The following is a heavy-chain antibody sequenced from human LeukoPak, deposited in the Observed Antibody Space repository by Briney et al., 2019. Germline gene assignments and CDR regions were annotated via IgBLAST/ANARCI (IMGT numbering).Heavy chain of an antibody. D-gene: IGHD6-19*01. Sequence: SAVNVSCKASGGTFSSYAISWVRQAAGQGVEWMGGIIPIFWKQKLAHKLQDRVTRTTDESTQTAYMEASSQRSDGTDGYYFVREIIKGSGWYYFEYWGEGWLVTV. V-gene: IGHV1-69*05. J-gene: IGHJ4*02. CDR1: GGTFSSYA. CDR2: IIPIFWKQ. CDR3: VREIIKGSGWYYFEY.